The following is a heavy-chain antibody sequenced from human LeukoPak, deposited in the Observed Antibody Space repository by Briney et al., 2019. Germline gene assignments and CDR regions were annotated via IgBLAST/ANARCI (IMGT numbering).Heavy chain of an antibody. Sequence: ASVEVSCKASGYTFTSYYMHWVRQAPGQGLEWMGIINPSGGSTSYAQKFQGRVTMTRDTSTSTVYMELSSLRSEDTAVYYCARVLSGDYHRGDYWYFDLWGRGTLVTVSS. CDR2: INPSGGST. J-gene: IGHJ2*01. V-gene: IGHV1-46*01. CDR3: ARVLSGDYHRGDYWYFDL. D-gene: IGHD4-17*01. CDR1: GYTFTSYY.